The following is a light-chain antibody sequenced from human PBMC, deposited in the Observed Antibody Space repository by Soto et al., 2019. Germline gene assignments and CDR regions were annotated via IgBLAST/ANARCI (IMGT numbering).Light chain of an antibody. J-gene: IGKJ4*01. CDR2: RAS. CDR3: QQYGPLPHT. CDR1: QSVTSNY. Sequence: EIVLTQSPGTLSLSPGERATLSCRASQSVTSNYLAWYQQRPGQAPRLLIYRASSRATGIPDRFSGSGSGTDFTLTISRLEPEDFAVYYCQQYGPLPHTFGGGTKVEIK. V-gene: IGKV3-20*01.